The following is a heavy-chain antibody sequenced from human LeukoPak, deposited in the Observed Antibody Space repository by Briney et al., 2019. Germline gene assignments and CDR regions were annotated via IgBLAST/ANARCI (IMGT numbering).Heavy chain of an antibody. V-gene: IGHV3-9*03. CDR3: AKDMSPYYDSRGAPGAFDI. CDR2: ISWNSGSI. CDR1: GFTFDDYA. D-gene: IGHD3-22*01. Sequence: GRSLRLSCAASGFTFDDYAMHWVRQAPGKGLEWVSGISWNSGSIGYADSVKGRFTISRDNAKNSLYLQMNSLRAEDMALYYCAKDMSPYYDSRGAPGAFDIWGQGTMVTVSS. J-gene: IGHJ3*02.